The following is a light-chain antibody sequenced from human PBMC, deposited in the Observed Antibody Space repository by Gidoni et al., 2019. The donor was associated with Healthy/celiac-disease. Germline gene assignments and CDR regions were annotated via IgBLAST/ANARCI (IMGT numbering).Light chain of an antibody. V-gene: IGKV2-28*01. CDR3: MQALQTPWT. Sequence: DIVMTQSPLSLPVTPGEPASIYCRSSQSLLHSNGYNYLDWYLQKPGQSPQLLIYLGSNRASGVPDRFSCSGSGTDFTLKISRVEAEDVGVYYCMQALQTPWTFGQGTKVEIK. J-gene: IGKJ1*01. CDR1: QSLLHSNGYNY. CDR2: LGS.